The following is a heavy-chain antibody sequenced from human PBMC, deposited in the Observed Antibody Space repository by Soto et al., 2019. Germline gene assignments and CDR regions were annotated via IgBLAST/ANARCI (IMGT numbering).Heavy chain of an antibody. CDR3: ARVYSGSYSDY. D-gene: IGHD1-26*01. CDR1: GGSIRSNNW. J-gene: IGHJ4*02. Sequence: QVQLQESGPGLVKPSGTLSLTCAVSGGSIRSNNWWSWVRQPPGKGLEWIGEIFHSGSTHYNPSLKTRVTISVDKSKNQFSLKRSSVTAADTAVYYCARVYSGSYSDYWGQGTLVTVSS. CDR2: IFHSGST. V-gene: IGHV4-4*02.